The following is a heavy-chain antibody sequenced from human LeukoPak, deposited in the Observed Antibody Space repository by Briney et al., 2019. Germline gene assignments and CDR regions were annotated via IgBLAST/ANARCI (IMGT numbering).Heavy chain of an antibody. CDR2: IRSKAYGGTT. CDR1: GFTFGDYA. D-gene: IGHD3-22*01. J-gene: IGHJ4*02. V-gene: IGHV3-49*04. Sequence: GGSLRLSCTASGFTFGDYAMSWVRQAPGKGLEGVGFIRSKAYGGTTEYAASVKGRFTISRDDSKSIAYLQINSLKTEDTVVYYCTRADYYDSSGELYFDYWGQGTLVTVSS. CDR3: TRADYYDSSGELYFDY.